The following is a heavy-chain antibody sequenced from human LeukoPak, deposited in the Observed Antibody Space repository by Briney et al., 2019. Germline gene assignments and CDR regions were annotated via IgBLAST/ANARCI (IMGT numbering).Heavy chain of an antibody. J-gene: IGHJ4*02. CDR3: ARQPDYGDYFDY. CDR2: ISSSSSYI. CDR1: GFRFSQQD. D-gene: IGHD4-17*01. V-gene: IGHV3-21*01. Sequence: GGSLRLSCAASGFRFSQQDMHWVRQAPGKGLEWVSSISSSSSYIYYADSVKGRFTISRDNAKNSLYLQMNSLRAEDTAVYYCARQPDYGDYFDYWGQGTLVTVSS.